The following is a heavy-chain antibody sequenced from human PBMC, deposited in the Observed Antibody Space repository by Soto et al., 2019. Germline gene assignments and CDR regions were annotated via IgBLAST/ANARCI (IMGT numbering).Heavy chain of an antibody. CDR3: ARDDPIAAAGKSQDY. J-gene: IGHJ4*02. CDR1: GYTFTSYG. D-gene: IGHD6-13*01. CDR2: ISAYNGNT. V-gene: IGHV1-18*01. Sequence: ASVKVSCKASGYTFTSYGISWVRQAPGQGLEWMGWISAYNGNTNYAQKLQGRVTMTTDTSTSTAYMELRSLRSDDTAVYYCARDDPIAAAGKSQDYWGQGTLVTSPQ.